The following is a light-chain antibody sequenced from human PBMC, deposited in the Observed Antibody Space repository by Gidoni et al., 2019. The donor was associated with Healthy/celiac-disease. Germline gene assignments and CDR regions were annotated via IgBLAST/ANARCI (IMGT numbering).Light chain of an antibody. CDR1: SSDVGGYNY. V-gene: IGLV2-14*01. Sequence: GSPGQSITISCTGTSSDVGGYNYVSWYQQHPGKAPKLMIYEVSNRHSGVSNRFSGSKSGNTASLTISGLQAEDEADYYCSSYTSSSTWVFGGGTKLTVL. CDR3: SSYTSSSTWV. J-gene: IGLJ3*02. CDR2: EVS.